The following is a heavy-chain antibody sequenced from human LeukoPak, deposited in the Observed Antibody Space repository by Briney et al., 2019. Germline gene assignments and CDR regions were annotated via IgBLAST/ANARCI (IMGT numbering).Heavy chain of an antibody. CDR2: IYYSGST. J-gene: IGHJ4*02. Sequence: SETLSLTCTVSGGSISSYYWSWIRQPPGKGLEWIGYIYYSGSTNYNPSLKSRVTISVDTSKNQFSLKLSSVTAADTAVYYCAREVRDYVWGSYRYRYFDYWGQGTLVTASS. D-gene: IGHD3-16*02. V-gene: IGHV4-59*01. CDR3: AREVRDYVWGSYRYRYFDY. CDR1: GGSISSYY.